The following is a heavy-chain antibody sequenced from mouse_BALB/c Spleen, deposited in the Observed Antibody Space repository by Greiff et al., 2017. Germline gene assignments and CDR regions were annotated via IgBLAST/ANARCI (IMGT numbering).Heavy chain of an antibody. V-gene: IGHV1-55*01. CDR3: SRRGGPYGYDYAMDD. J-gene: IGHJ4*01. D-gene: IGHD1-2*01. Sequence: VQLQESGAELVKPGASVKMSCKASGYTFTSYWINWVKQRPGQGLEWIGDIYPGRGITNYNEKFKSKATLTLDTSSSTAYMQLSSLTSEDSAVYYCSRRGGPYGYDYAMDDWGEGTSVTVSS. CDR2: IYPGRGIT. CDR1: GYTFTSYW.